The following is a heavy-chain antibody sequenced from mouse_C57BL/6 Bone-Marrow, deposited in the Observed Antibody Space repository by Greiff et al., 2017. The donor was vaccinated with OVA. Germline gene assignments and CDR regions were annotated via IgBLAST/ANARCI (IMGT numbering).Heavy chain of an antibody. Sequence: QVQLQQSGAELVRPGASVKLSCKASGYTFTDYYINWVKQRPGQGLEWIARIYPGSGNTYYNEKFKGKATLTAEKSSSTAYMQLSSLTSEDSAVYFCARGVAYFTSAMDYWGQGTSVTVSS. CDR1: GYTFTDYY. J-gene: IGHJ4*01. D-gene: IGHD1-1*01. CDR2: IYPGSGNT. CDR3: ARGVAYFTSAMDY. V-gene: IGHV1-76*01.